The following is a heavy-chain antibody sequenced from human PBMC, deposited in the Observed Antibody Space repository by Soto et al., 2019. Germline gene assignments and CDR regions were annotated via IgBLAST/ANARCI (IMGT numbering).Heavy chain of an antibody. J-gene: IGHJ4*02. CDR1: GFSFSSYA. CDR3: ARDINDFWSGYLY. V-gene: IGHV3-33*01. Sequence: QVQLVESGGGVVQPGTSLRLSCAASGFSFSSYAMHWVRQAPGKGLEWVAALWYDGSNQNYAESVKGRFTISRDNSKRTVYLQMNSLKAEGTAVYYCARDINDFWSGYLYWGQGTLVTVSS. CDR2: LWYDGSNQ. D-gene: IGHD3-3*01.